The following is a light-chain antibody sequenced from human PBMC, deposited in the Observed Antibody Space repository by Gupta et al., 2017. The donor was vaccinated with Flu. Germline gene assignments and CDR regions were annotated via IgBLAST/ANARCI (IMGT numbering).Light chain of an antibody. J-gene: IGKJ3*01. V-gene: IGKV3-20*01. CDR1: QSVSSNF. CDR2: GAS. CDR3: QQYDSSLFT. Sequence: ERATLSCRASQSVSSNFLAWYQQKPGQAPRLLIYGASSRATGIPDRFSGSGSGTDFTLTISRLEPEDFAVYYCQQYDSSLFTFGPGTKVDIK.